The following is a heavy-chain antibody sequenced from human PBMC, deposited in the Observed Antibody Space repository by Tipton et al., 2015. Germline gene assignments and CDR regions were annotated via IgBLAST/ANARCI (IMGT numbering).Heavy chain of an antibody. CDR3: ASDPSIAAAGNY. CDR2: IKPDGSDT. J-gene: IGHJ4*02. D-gene: IGHD6-13*01. V-gene: IGHV3-7*01. Sequence: LSLTCSVSGDSISSSNWWSWVRQAPGKGLEWVAHIKPDGSDTYYVDSVKGRFTISRDNAQNPLDLQMNSLRADDTAVYFCASDPSIAAAGNYWGQGTLVTVSS. CDR1: GDSISSSNW.